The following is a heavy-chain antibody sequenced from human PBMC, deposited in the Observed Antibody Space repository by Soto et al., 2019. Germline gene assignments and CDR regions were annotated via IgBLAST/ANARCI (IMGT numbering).Heavy chain of an antibody. J-gene: IGHJ4*02. Sequence: GVSLRLSCAASGFTFSSYAMSWVRQAPGKGLEWVSAISGSGGSTYYADSVKGWFTISRDNSKNTLYLQMNSLRAEDTAVYYCAKDLPITIFGVVIPAFDYWGQGTLVTVSS. V-gene: IGHV3-23*01. CDR3: AKDLPITIFGVVIPAFDY. CDR1: GFTFSSYA. CDR2: ISGSGGST. D-gene: IGHD3-3*01.